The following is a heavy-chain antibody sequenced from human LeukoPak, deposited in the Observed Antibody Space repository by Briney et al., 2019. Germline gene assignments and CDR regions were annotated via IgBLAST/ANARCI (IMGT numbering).Heavy chain of an antibody. V-gene: IGHV3-23*01. D-gene: IGHD6-25*01. Sequence: PGGSLRLSCAASGFTFSTYAMSWVRQAPGKGLEWVSTISGSGDSTYYADSVKGRFTISRDNSKNTLYLQMNSLRAEDTAVYYCAKALAARNFYYYGMDVWGQGTTVTVSS. J-gene: IGHJ6*02. CDR3: AKALAARNFYYYGMDV. CDR1: GFTFSTYA. CDR2: ISGSGDST.